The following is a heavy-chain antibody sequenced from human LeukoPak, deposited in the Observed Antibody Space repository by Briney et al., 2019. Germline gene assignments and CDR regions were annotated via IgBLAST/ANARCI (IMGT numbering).Heavy chain of an antibody. CDR2: IGTAGDP. J-gene: IGHJ4*02. CDR3: ARAYYYGSGSYFFDY. Sequence: PGGSLRLSCAASGSTFSSYDMHWVRQATGKGLEWVSAIGTAGDPYYPGSVKGRFTISRENAKNSLYLQMNSLRAGDTAVYYCARAYYYGSGSYFFDYWGQGALVTVSS. V-gene: IGHV3-13*05. CDR1: GSTFSSYD. D-gene: IGHD3-10*01.